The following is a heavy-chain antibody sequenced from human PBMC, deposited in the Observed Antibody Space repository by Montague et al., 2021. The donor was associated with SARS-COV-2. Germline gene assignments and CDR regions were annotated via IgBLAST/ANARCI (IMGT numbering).Heavy chain of an antibody. CDR2: IYGGGST. J-gene: IGHJ5*02. V-gene: IGHV4-4*07. D-gene: IGHD6-25*01. CDR3: AGAEAASGTPDDP. CDR1: GGSISSYY. Sequence: SETLSLTCTVSGGSISSYYWSWIRQPDGKGLEWIGRIYGGGSTNYNSSLKSRVTMSVDSSKNQFSLRLSSVTAADAAVYYCAGAEAASGTPDDPWGQGILVTVSS.